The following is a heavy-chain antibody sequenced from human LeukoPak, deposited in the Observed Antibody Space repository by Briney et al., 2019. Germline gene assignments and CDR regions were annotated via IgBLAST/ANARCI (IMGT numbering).Heavy chain of an antibody. D-gene: IGHD2-2*01. J-gene: IGHJ4*02. CDR1: GDSISRGTW. CDR3: TGYDIPYTFEF. CDR2: IIHSGNT. Sequence: PSETLSLTCAVSGDSISRGTWWTWVRQPPGKGLQWIGDIIHSGNTNYNPSLRSRLTISLDKSRNQFSLKLNSVTAADTAVYYCTGYDIPYTFEFWGQGTLVTVSS. V-gene: IGHV4-4*02.